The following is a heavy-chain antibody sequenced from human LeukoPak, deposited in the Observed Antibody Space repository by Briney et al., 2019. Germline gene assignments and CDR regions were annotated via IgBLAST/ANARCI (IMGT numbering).Heavy chain of an antibody. Sequence: SQTLSLTCTVSGGSISSGDYYWSWIRQPPGKGLEWIGYIYYSGTTYYNSSLYSRVTISLDTSKNQFSLKLSSVTAADTAVYYCVRDTIFRGMDVWGQGTTVTVSS. J-gene: IGHJ6*02. CDR2: IYYSGTT. V-gene: IGHV4-30-4*01. CDR3: VRDTIFRGMDV. D-gene: IGHD3-3*01. CDR1: GGSISSGDYY.